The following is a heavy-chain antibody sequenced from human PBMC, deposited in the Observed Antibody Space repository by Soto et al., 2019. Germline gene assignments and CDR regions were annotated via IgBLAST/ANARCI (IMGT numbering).Heavy chain of an antibody. D-gene: IGHD3-10*01. V-gene: IGHV3-11*01. CDR1: GFTFSDYY. J-gene: IGHJ4*02. CDR3: ASDPYYYASNY. CDR2: ISGGGSTI. Sequence: PGGSLRLSCAASGFTFSDYYMTWIRQAPGKGLEWVSYISGGGSTIYYADSVKGRFTVSRDNAKNSLHLQMDSLRAEDTAVYYCASDPYYYASNYWGQGTLVTVSS.